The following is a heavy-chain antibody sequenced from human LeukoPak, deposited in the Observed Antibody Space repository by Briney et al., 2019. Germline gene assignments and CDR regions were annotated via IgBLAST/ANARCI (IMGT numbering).Heavy chain of an antibody. CDR3: GRVGGRSKAAKGDAFDI. CDR1: GFTFSNYW. CDR2: IHQDGSEK. D-gene: IGHD6-6*01. Sequence: GGSLRLSCVTSGFTFSNYWMSWVRQAPGKGLEWVANIHQDGSEKYCVDSVKGRFTISRDNAQNSMYLQMNSLRAEDTAVYYCGRVGGRSKAAKGDAFDIWGQGTMVTVSS. J-gene: IGHJ3*02. V-gene: IGHV3-7*01.